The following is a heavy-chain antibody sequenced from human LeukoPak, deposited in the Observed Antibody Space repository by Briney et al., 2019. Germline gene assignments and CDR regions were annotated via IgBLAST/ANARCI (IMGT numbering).Heavy chain of an antibody. Sequence: SETLSLTCTVSGGSISSGDYYWSWIRQPPGKGLEWIGYIYYSGSTSYNPSLKSRLTISVDTSKNQFSLKLSSVTAADTAVYYCAREHNDSSGYYYYFDYWGQGTLVTVSS. CDR3: AREHNDSSGYYYYFDY. V-gene: IGHV4-30-4*01. J-gene: IGHJ4*02. CDR1: GGSISSGDYY. CDR2: IYYSGST. D-gene: IGHD3-22*01.